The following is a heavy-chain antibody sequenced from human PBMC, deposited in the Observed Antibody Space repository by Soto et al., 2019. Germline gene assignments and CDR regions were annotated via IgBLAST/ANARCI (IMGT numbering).Heavy chain of an antibody. CDR3: AREVTTVNTDDAFDI. CDR2: IYSGGST. V-gene: IGHV3-66*01. J-gene: IGHJ3*02. Sequence: EVQLVESGGGLVQPGGSLRLSCAASGFTVSSNYMSWVRQAPGKGLEWVSGIYSGGSTYYADSVKGRFTISRDNSKNTGYLQMNSLRAEDTAVYYCAREVTTVNTDDAFDIWGQGTMVTVSS. D-gene: IGHD4-4*01. CDR1: GFTVSSNY.